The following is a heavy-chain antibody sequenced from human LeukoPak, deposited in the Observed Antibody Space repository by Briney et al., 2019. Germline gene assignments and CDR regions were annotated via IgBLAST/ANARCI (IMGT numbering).Heavy chain of an antibody. Sequence: PGWSLRLSCAASGFTFSTYAMHWVRQAPGKGLEWVAVISYDGSNKYYADSVKGRSTISRDDSNNTLYLQMNTLTIDDTAVYYCARAAMYYYDVCDYWGQGILVTVSS. D-gene: IGHD3-22*01. CDR1: GFTFSTYA. CDR3: ARAAMYYYDVCDY. V-gene: IGHV3-30-3*01. CDR2: ISYDGSNK. J-gene: IGHJ4*02.